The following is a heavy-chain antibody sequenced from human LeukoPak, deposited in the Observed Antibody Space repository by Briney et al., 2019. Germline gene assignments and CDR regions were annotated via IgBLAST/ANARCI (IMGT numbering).Heavy chain of an antibody. V-gene: IGHV1-69*13. CDR3: ATNYHLLQHKNAFDI. J-gene: IGHJ3*02. CDR2: IIPMSGSA. Sequence: GASVKVSCKASGYTFTSYGISWVRQAPGQGLEWMGGIIPMSGSANYAQKFQGRVTISADDSTNTGYMELSSLRSEDTAMYYCATNYHLLQHKNAFDIWGQGTMVTVSS. CDR1: GYTFTSYG. D-gene: IGHD2-2*01.